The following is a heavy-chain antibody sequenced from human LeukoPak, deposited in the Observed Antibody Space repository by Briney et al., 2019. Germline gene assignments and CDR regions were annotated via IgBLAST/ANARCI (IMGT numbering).Heavy chain of an antibody. J-gene: IGHJ4*02. CDR2: IYYSANT. CDR1: GGSMSSSSYY. Sequence: SETLSLTCTVSGGSMSSSSYYWGWIRQPPGKGLEWIGSIYYSANTYYNPSLKSRVTISVDTSKNQFSLKLSSVTAADTALYYCARSHLTMVRGVIITTAILDRFDYWGQGTLVTVSS. D-gene: IGHD3-10*01. V-gene: IGHV4-39*07. CDR3: ARSHLTMVRGVIITTAILDRFDY.